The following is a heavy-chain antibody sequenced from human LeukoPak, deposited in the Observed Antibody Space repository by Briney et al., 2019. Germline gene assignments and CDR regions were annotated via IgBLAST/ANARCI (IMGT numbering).Heavy chain of an antibody. D-gene: IGHD2-21*02. CDR3: AREGAYCGGDCAMPSSWFDP. V-gene: IGHV3-20*04. J-gene: IGHJ5*02. Sequence: RPGGYLRLYCAASGFTFDDYGMSWVRQAPGKGLEWVSGINWNGGSTGYADSVKGRFTISRDNDKNSLYLQMNSLRAEDTALYYCAREGAYCGGDCAMPSSWFDPWGQGTLVTVSS. CDR2: INWNGGST. CDR1: GFTFDDYG.